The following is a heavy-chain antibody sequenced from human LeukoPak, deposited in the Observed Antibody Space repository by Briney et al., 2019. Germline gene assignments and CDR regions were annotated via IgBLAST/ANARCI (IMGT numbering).Heavy chain of an antibody. J-gene: IGHJ4*02. D-gene: IGHD1-26*01. CDR3: ARDTYSIAE. Sequence: GGSLRLSCAASGFTFSNYWMHWVRQAPGKGLVWVSLIHSDGGTTNYADSVKGRFTISRDNAKNTLYLRMNSLRVEDTAVYYCARDTYSIAEWGQGTLVTVSS. CDR1: GFTFSNYW. V-gene: IGHV3-74*01. CDR2: IHSDGGTT.